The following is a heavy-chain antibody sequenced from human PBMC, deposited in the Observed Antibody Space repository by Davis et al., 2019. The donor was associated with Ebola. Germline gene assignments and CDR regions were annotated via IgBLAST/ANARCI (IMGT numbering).Heavy chain of an antibody. CDR3: ARQRAEGGGMDV. CDR1: GFTFSAYD. CDR2: IYYDGSIK. Sequence: PGGSLRLSCAGSGFTFSAYDFHWVRQAPGKGLEWVAHIYYDGSIKAYLGSVEGRFTISRDNSQNTVYLQMNSLRVEDTGIYYCARQRAEGGGMDVWGHGTTVTVSS. J-gene: IGHJ6*02. V-gene: IGHV3-33*01.